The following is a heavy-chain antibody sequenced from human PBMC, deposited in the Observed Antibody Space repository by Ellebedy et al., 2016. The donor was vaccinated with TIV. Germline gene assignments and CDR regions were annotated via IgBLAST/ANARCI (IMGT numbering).Heavy chain of an antibody. Sequence: GGSLRLSCAASGFTFSSYTMNWVRQAPGKGLEWVSYISSSSSTIYYADSVKGRFTISRDNAKNSLYLQMNSLRDEDMAIYYCARDSPIGGYCSSTTSCPIGYWGQGTLVTVSS. V-gene: IGHV3-48*02. D-gene: IGHD2-2*01. CDR1: GFTFSSYT. J-gene: IGHJ4*02. CDR2: ISSSSSTI. CDR3: ARDSPIGGYCSSTTSCPIGY.